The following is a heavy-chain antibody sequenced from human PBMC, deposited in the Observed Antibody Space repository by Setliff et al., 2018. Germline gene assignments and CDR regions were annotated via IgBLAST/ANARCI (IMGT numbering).Heavy chain of an antibody. Sequence: ASVKVSCKASGYTFTNYYMHWVRQAPGQGLEWMGWIHPTSGGTREVQKFQGRVTMTRDTSISTAYMELSSLRSDDTAVYYCARQPMDTIMVTFDYWGQGILVTVSS. CDR2: IHPTSGGT. V-gene: IGHV1-2*02. J-gene: IGHJ4*02. D-gene: IGHD5-12*01. CDR3: ARQPMDTIMVTFDY. CDR1: GYTFTNYY.